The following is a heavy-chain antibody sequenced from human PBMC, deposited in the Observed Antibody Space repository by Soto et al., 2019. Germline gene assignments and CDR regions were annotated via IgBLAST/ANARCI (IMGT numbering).Heavy chain of an antibody. CDR2: ITSGSSYK. J-gene: IGHJ6*02. V-gene: IGHV3-21*01. CDR3: ARVLYLWQGMDV. D-gene: IGHD3-10*01. CDR1: GFASNSYS. Sequence: GGSLRLSCAVSGFASNSYSMNLDLQAPGKGLEWVSSITSGSSYKYYADSVKGRFTISRDKAKNSLFLQMNSLRAEDTAVYYCARVLYLWQGMDVWGQGTTVTVSS.